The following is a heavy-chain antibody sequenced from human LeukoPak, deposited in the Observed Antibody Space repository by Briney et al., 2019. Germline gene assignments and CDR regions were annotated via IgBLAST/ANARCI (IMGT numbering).Heavy chain of an antibody. CDR2: FDPEDGET. D-gene: IGHD3-10*01. J-gene: IGHJ4*02. CDR1: GYTLTELS. V-gene: IGHV1-24*01. Sequence: ASVKVSCKVSGYTLTELSMHWVRQAPGKGLEWMGGFDPEDGETIYAQKFRGRVTMTEDTSTDTAYMELSSLRSEDTAVYYCATTPTNYYGSGASDYFDYWGQGTLVTVSS. CDR3: ATTPTNYYGSGASDYFDY.